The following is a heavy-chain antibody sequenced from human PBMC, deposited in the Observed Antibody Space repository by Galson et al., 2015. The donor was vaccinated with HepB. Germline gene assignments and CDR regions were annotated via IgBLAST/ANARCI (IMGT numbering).Heavy chain of an antibody. Sequence: SLRLSCAASGFTFSSYGMHWVRQAPGKGLEWVAVIWYDGSNKYYADSVKGRFTISRDNSKNTLYLQMNSLRAEDTAVYYCAKDHPVGKHGGYFDLWGRGTLVTVSS. CDR2: IWYDGSNK. CDR1: GFTFSSYG. V-gene: IGHV3-33*06. D-gene: IGHD2-2*01. J-gene: IGHJ2*01. CDR3: AKDHPVGKHGGYFDL.